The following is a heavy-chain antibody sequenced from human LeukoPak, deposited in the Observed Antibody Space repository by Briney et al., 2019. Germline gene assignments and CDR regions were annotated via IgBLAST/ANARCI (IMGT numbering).Heavy chain of an antibody. V-gene: IGHV3-74*01. Sequence: GGSLRLSCAASGFTFISYWMQWVRPAPGKGLVWVSRIDGDGSSTNYADSVKGRFTISRDNAKNTLYLQMNSLRAEDTAVYYCARGYSGYFYYWGQGTLVTVSS. CDR2: IDGDGSST. J-gene: IGHJ4*02. D-gene: IGHD5-12*01. CDR3: ARGYSGYFYY. CDR1: GFTFISYW.